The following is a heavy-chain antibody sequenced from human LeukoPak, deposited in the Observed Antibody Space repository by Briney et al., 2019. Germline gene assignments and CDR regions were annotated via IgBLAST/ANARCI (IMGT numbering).Heavy chain of an antibody. J-gene: IGHJ3*02. V-gene: IGHV1-24*01. CDR1: GYTLTELS. CDR2: FDPEDGET. Sequence: ASVKVSCKVSGYTLTELSMHWVRQAPGKWLEWMGGFDPEDGETIYAQKFQGRVTMTEDTSTDTAYMELSSLRSEDTAVYYCATGYYDSSGYHGIGVAFDIWGQGTMVTVSS. CDR3: ATGYYDSSGYHGIGVAFDI. D-gene: IGHD3-22*01.